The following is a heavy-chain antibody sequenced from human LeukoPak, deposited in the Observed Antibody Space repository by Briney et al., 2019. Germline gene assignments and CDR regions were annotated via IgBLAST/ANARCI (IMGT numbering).Heavy chain of an antibody. V-gene: IGHV3-74*01. D-gene: IGHD1-26*01. CDR3: ARDRNSGSYYSDY. CDR2: INSDGSST. Sequence: GGSLRLSCAASGFTFSSYWMHWVRQAPGKGLVWVSRINSDGSSTSYADSVKGRFTISRDNAKNTLCLQMNSLRAEDTAVYYCARDRNSGSYYSDYWGQGTLVTVSS. CDR1: GFTFSSYW. J-gene: IGHJ4*02.